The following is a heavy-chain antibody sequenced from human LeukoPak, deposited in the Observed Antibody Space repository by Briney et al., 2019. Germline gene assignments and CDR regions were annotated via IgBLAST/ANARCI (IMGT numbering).Heavy chain of an antibody. V-gene: IGHV3-21*01. D-gene: IGHD3-22*01. Sequence: GGSLRLSCAASGFTFSSYSMNWVRQAPGKGLEWVSSISSSSSYIYYADSGKGRFTISRDNAKNSLYLQMNSLRAEDTAVYYCARGNFHYYDSSGYYHEGGAFDIWGQGTMVTVSS. J-gene: IGHJ3*02. CDR1: GFTFSSYS. CDR3: ARGNFHYYDSSGYYHEGGAFDI. CDR2: ISSSSSYI.